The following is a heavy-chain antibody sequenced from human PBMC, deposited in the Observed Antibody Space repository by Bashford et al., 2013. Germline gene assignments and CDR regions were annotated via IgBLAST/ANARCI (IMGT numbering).Heavy chain of an antibody. CDR3: AREGAVAGTAPTFDY. J-gene: IGHJ4*02. V-gene: IGHV1-69*13. CDR1: GGTFSSYA. Sequence: SVKVSCKASGGTFSSYAISWVRQAPGQGLEWMGGIIPIFGTANYAQKFQGRVTITADESTSTAYMELSSLRSEDTAVYYCAREGAVAGTAPTFDYWGRGNPSVTVSS. CDR2: IIPIFGTA. D-gene: IGHD6-19*01.